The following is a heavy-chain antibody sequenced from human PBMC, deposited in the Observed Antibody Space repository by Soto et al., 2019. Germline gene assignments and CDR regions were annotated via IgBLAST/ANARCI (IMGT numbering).Heavy chain of an antibody. CDR1: GFTFSDYY. CDR3: ARGPYDYVWGSDPPHFDY. J-gene: IGHJ4*02. V-gene: IGHV3-11*01. Sequence: QVQLVESGGGLVTPGGSLRLSCAASGFTFSDYYMSWIRQAPGQGLEWVSYISSSGRTIYYADSVKGRFTISRDNAKNSLYLQMNSLRAEDTAVYYCARGPYDYVWGSDPPHFDYWGPGGLGTGSS. D-gene: IGHD3-16*02. CDR2: ISSSGRTI.